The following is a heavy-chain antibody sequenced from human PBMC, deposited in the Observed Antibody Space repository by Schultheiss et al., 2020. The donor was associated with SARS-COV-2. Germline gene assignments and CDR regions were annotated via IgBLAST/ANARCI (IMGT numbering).Heavy chain of an antibody. D-gene: IGHD3-10*01. CDR1: GYTFTSYG. CDR2: ISPYNGNT. CDR3: ARGGVGYYGSGTNARVPNWLDP. V-gene: IGHV1-18*01. J-gene: IGHJ5*02. Sequence: ASVKVSCKASGYTFTSYGISWVRQAPGQGLEWMGWISPYNGNTNYGLKFQGRVTMTTDTSTSTAYMELTSLRSAYTAGYYCARGGVGYYGSGTNARVPNWLDPWGQGTLVTVSS.